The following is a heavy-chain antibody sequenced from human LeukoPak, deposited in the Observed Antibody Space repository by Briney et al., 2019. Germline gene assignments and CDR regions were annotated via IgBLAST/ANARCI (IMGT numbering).Heavy chain of an antibody. CDR1: GGSFSGYY. V-gene: IGHV4-34*01. J-gene: IGHJ4*02. D-gene: IGHD4-17*01. CDR3: ARGRDYGDYFDY. Sequence: SETLSLTCAVYGGSFSGYYWSWIRQPPGKGLEWIGEINHSGSTNYNPSLKSRVTISVDTSENQFSLKLSSVTAADTAVYYCARGRDYGDYFDYWGQGTLVTVSS. CDR2: INHSGST.